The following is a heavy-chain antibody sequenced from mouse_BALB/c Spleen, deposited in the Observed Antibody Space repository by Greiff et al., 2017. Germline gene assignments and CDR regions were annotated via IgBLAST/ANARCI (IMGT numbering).Heavy chain of an antibody. CDR1: GYTFTSYY. CDR2: IYPGNVNT. Sequence: QVQLQQSGPELVKPGASVRISCKASGYTFTSYYIHWVKQRPGQGLEWIGWIYPGNVNTKYNEKFKGKATLTADKSSSTAYMQLSSLTSEDSAVYFCARSNWVYAMDYWGQGTSVTVSS. V-gene: IGHV1S56*01. J-gene: IGHJ4*01. D-gene: IGHD4-1*01. CDR3: ARSNWVYAMDY.